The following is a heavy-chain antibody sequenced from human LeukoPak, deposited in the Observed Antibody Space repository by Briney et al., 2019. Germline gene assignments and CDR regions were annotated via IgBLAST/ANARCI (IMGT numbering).Heavy chain of an antibody. D-gene: IGHD5-12*01. CDR2: ISSSSSTI. CDR3: ARDQRGYSGSHTLV. CDR1: GFTFSSYS. Sequence: PGGSLRLSCAASGFTFSSYSMNWVRQAPGRGLEWVSYISSSSSTIYYADSVKGRFTISRDNAKNSLYLQMNSLRAEDTAVYYCARDQRGYSGSHTLVWGQGTLVTVSS. V-gene: IGHV3-48*01. J-gene: IGHJ4*02.